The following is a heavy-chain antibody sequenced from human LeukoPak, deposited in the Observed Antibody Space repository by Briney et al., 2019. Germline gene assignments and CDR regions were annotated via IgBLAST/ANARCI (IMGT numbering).Heavy chain of an antibody. Sequence: GGSLRLSCTPSGFTFGDYAMSWVRQAPGKGLEWVSYISSSGSTIYYADSVKGRFTISRDNAKNSLYLQMNSLRAEDTAVYYCARVYGSGSYTDYWGQGTLVTVSS. CDR3: ARVYGSGSYTDY. V-gene: IGHV3-48*03. CDR1: GFTFGDYA. D-gene: IGHD3-10*01. CDR2: ISSSGSTI. J-gene: IGHJ4*02.